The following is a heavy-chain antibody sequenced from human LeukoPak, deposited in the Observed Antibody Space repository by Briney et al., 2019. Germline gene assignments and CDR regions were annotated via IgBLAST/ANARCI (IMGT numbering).Heavy chain of an antibody. Sequence: SETLSLTCSVSGSSMNLYSWNWIRQSPGKGLEWIAYMYYSGTTNYNPSLKSRVTISVDRSKNQFSLKLSSVTAADTAVYYCARMGATTVDYWGQGTLVTVSS. CDR3: ARMGATTVDY. V-gene: IGHV4-59*12. CDR1: GSSMNLYS. CDR2: MYYSGTT. J-gene: IGHJ4*02. D-gene: IGHD1-26*01.